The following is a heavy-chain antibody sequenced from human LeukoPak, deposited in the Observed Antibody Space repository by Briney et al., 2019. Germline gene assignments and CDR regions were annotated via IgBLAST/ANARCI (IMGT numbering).Heavy chain of an antibody. V-gene: IGHV3-23*01. Sequence: GGSLRLSCLASGFTFPNHAMSWVRQAPGKGPEWVGSITWSGDRTFYSDSLHGHFTVSSDDSNNTMYLQMNNVRVEDTAVYYCASPERGYGYSFFCGDRGTLVTVS. D-gene: IGHD5-18*01. CDR2: ITWSGDRT. CDR1: GFTFPNHA. J-gene: IGHJ1*01. CDR3: ASPERGYGYSFFC.